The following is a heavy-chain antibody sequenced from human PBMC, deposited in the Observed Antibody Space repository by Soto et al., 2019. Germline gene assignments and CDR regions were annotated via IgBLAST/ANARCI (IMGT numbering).Heavy chain of an antibody. CDR1: GGSFSGYY. CDR2: INHSGST. J-gene: IGHJ3*02. CDR3: ARGWSDIVVVPAAMRGRAFDI. Sequence: ETLSLTCAVYGGSFSGYYWSWIRQPPGKGLEWIGEINHSGSTNYNPSLKSRVTISVDTSKNQFSLKLSSVTAADTAVYYCARGWSDIVVVPAAMRGRAFDIWGQGTMVTVSS. D-gene: IGHD2-2*01. V-gene: IGHV4-34*01.